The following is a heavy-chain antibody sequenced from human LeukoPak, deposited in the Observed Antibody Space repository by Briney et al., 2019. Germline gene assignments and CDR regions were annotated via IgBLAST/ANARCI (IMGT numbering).Heavy chain of an antibody. Sequence: GGSLRLSCEGSAFIFSGHWMNWVRQTPGKGLEWVASIKEDGSERQCVDSVKGRFSISRDDAKNSLYLQMNSLRVEDTAVYHCVRYFTAVAPTLRLDYWGQGTLVTVSS. J-gene: IGHJ4*02. CDR1: AFIFSGHW. V-gene: IGHV3-7*03. CDR2: IKEDGSER. CDR3: VRYFTAVAPTLRLDY. D-gene: IGHD6-19*01.